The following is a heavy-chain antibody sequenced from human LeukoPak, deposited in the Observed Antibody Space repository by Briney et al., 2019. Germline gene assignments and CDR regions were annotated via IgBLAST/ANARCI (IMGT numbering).Heavy chain of an antibody. CDR2: ISGSGGST. J-gene: IGHJ4*02. CDR3: AKVRLGSGSYYSYDY. V-gene: IGHV3-23*01. D-gene: IGHD3-10*01. CDR1: GFTFSSYA. Sequence: GGSLRLSCAASGFTFSSYAMSWVRQAPGKGLEWVSAISGSGGSTYYADSVKGRFTISRDNSKDTLYLQMNSLRAEDTAVYYCAKVRLGSGSYYSYDYWGQGTLVTVSS.